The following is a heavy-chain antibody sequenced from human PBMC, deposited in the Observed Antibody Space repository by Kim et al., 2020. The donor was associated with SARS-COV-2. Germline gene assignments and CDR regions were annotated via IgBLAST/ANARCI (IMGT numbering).Heavy chain of an antibody. CDR3: AREDARILGMDV. CDR2: IYYSGST. Sequence: SETLSLTCTVSGGSISSYYWSWIRQPPGKGLEWIGYIYYSGSTNYNPSLKSRVTISVDTSKNQFSLKLSSVTAADTAVYYCAREDARILGMDVWGQGTTVTVSS. J-gene: IGHJ6*02. CDR1: GGSISSYY. V-gene: IGHV4-59*13. D-gene: IGHD3-9*01.